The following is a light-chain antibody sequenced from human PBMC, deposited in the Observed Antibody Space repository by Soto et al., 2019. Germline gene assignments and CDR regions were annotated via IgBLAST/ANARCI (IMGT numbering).Light chain of an antibody. Sequence: IQRTQSPASLSASVGDRVTITCQASQDIGNYLNWYQQRPGKAPKLLIFDASSLDTGVPSRFSGSGSGTDFTFTISSRQSEDIATYYCQQYNNVPITFGQGTRLEIK. V-gene: IGKV1-33*01. CDR3: QQYNNVPIT. CDR2: DAS. J-gene: IGKJ5*01. CDR1: QDIGNY.